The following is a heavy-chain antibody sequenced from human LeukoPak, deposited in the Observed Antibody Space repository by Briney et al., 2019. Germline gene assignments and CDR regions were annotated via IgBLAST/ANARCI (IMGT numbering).Heavy chain of an antibody. CDR1: GGTFISYA. V-gene: IGHV1-69*05. J-gene: IGHJ4*02. CDR3: ASQIRDYGDYIGY. CDR2: IIPIFGTA. Sequence: SVKVSCKASGGTFISYAISWVRQAPGQGLEWMGRIIPIFGTANYAQKFQGRVTITTDESTSTAYMELSSLRSEDTAVYYCASQIRDYGDYIGYWGQGTLSPSPQ. D-gene: IGHD4-17*01.